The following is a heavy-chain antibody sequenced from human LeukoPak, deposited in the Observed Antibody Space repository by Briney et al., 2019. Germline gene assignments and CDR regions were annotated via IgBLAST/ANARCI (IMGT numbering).Heavy chain of an antibody. D-gene: IGHD6-13*01. Sequence: SETLSLTCTVSGGSISSYYWHWIRQPPGKGLEWIGYIYYSGSTNNNPSLKSRVTISVDTSKNQFSLKLSSVTAADTAVYYCARVPGLAAANAFDIWGQGTMLTVSS. V-gene: IGHV4-59*01. CDR3: ARVPGLAAANAFDI. CDR1: GGSISSYY. CDR2: IYYSGST. J-gene: IGHJ3*02.